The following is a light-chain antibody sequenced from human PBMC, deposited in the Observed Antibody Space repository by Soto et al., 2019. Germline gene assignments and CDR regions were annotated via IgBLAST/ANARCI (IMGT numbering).Light chain of an antibody. CDR3: HQDYKLPLT. CDR1: QSAISN. J-gene: IGKJ4*01. V-gene: IGKV3-15*01. Sequence: EVVMTQSLATLSVSPGERVTLSCRASQSAISNLAWYQQKPGQTPRLLIYDASTRATGVPARFSGSGSGTEFTLTISILLSEDFAVYYCHQDYKLPLTFGGGTKVDIK. CDR2: DAS.